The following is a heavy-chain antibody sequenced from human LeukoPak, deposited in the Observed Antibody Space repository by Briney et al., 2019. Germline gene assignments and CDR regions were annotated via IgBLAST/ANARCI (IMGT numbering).Heavy chain of an antibody. CDR2: INPNSGGT. J-gene: IGHJ4*02. CDR3: ARDWSGSYAQ. V-gene: IGHV1-2*06. CDR1: GYTFNDHD. Sequence: ASVKVSCKAPGYTFNDHDMHWVLQAPGQGLEWMGRINPNSGGTTYAQKFQGRVTMTRDTSISTAYMELSRLTTDDTAMYYCARDWSGSYAQWGQGTLVSVSS. D-gene: IGHD1-26*01.